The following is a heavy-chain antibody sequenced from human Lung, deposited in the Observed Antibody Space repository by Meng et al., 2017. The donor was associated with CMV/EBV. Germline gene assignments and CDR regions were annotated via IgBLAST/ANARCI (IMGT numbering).Heavy chain of an antibody. V-gene: IGHV3-48*03. Sequence: SCAASGFTFSSFEMNWVRQAPGKGLDWVSYISSSGTTIYYADSVKGRFTISRGNAKNSLYLQMNSLRAEDTAVYYCSRGGGRYCSGGSCYRTGFDPWXQGTLVTVSS. D-gene: IGHD2-15*01. CDR3: SRGGGRYCSGGSCYRTGFDP. CDR1: GFTFSSFE. CDR2: ISSSGTTI. J-gene: IGHJ5*02.